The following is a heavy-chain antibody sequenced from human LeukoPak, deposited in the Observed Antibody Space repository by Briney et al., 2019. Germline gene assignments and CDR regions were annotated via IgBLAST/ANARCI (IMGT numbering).Heavy chain of an antibody. D-gene: IGHD7-27*01. Sequence: GRSLRLSCAASGFTFSSYGMHWVRQAPGKGLEWVAVISYEGSNKYYADSVKGRFTVSRDNAQNSVYLQMNSLRVEDTGVYYCARDPAWGAIDYWGQGTLVTVSS. CDR3: ARDPAWGAIDY. V-gene: IGHV3-30*03. J-gene: IGHJ4*02. CDR1: GFTFSSYG. CDR2: ISYEGSNK.